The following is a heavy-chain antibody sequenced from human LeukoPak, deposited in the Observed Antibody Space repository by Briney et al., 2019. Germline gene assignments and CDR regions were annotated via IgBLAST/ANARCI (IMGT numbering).Heavy chain of an antibody. CDR3: ARPGSWSRLYFGY. V-gene: IGHV2-5*01. J-gene: IGHJ4*02. CDR1: GFSLSNVEVA. CDR2: SYRNDDK. D-gene: IGHD6-13*01. Sequence: SGPTLVNPTQSLTLTCTFSGFSLSNVEVAVAWIRQPPGKALEWLALSYRNDDKRYIPSLKDTLSITGDTSRSPVVLTLTNMDPVDTATYYCARPGSWSRLYFGYRGQGIPVTVSS.